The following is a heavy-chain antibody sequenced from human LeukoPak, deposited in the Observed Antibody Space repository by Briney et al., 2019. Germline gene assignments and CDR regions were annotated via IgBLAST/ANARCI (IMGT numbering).Heavy chain of an antibody. CDR2: ISSSGSTI. D-gene: IGHD2-2*01. CDR3: AGGYCSSTSCPENGMDV. J-gene: IGHJ6*02. CDR1: GFTFSSYE. Sequence: GGSLRLSCAASGFTFSSYEMNWARQAPGKGLEWVSYISSSGSTIYYADSVKGRFTISRDNAKNSLYLQMNSLRAEDTAVYYCAGGYCSSTSCPENGMDVWGQGTTVTVSS. V-gene: IGHV3-48*03.